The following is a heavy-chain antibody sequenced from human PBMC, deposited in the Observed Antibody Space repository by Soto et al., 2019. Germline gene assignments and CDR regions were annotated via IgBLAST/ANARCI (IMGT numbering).Heavy chain of an antibody. CDR3: AKGFSSGWYVDS. CDR1: GGSVNSDAYY. J-gene: IGHJ4*02. CDR2: ILSGGGT. Sequence: PSETLSLTCSVSGGSVNSDAYYWSWIRQPPGKTLEWIGFILSGGGTSTNPSLRSRLSISVDTSRNQFSLRLTSVTASDTGVYFCAKGFSSGWYVDSWGRGTLVTVSS. D-gene: IGHD6-19*01. V-gene: IGHV4-61*08.